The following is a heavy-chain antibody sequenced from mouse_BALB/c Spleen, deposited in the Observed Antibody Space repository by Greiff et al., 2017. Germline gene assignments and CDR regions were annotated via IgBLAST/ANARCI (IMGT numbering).Heavy chain of an antibody. Sequence: EVHLVESGGGLVQPGGSRKLSCAASGFTFSSFGMHWVRQAPEKGLEWVAYISSGSSTTYYADTVKGRFTISRDNPKNTLFLQMTSLRSEDTAMYYCAREGYYRYDAFAYWGQGTLVTVSA. V-gene: IGHV5-17*02. J-gene: IGHJ3*01. D-gene: IGHD2-14*01. CDR1: GFTFSSFG. CDR3: AREGYYRYDAFAY. CDR2: ISSGSSTT.